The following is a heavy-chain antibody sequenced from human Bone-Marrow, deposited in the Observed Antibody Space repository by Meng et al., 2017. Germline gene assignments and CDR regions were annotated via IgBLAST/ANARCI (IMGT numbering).Heavy chain of an antibody. CDR2: IKSKTDGGTT. CDR3: MADECTVAAHYCYGMDI. V-gene: IGHV3-15*01. Sequence: GESLKISCAASGFTFSNAWMSWIRQAPGKGLEWVGRIKSKTDGGTTDYAATVQGRFTNSRDDTKNTLYLQMNRLKTENAAVYYWMADECTVAAHYCYGMDIWGQGTTVTVSS. CDR1: GFTFSNAW. D-gene: IGHD4-23*01. J-gene: IGHJ6*02.